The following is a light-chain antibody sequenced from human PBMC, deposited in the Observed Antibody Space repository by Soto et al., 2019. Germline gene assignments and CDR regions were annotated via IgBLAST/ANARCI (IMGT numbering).Light chain of an antibody. V-gene: IGKV3-20*01. J-gene: IGKJ2*01. CDR1: ETIGKAY. Sequence: IELTQSPGTLSLSPGERATVSCRASETIGKAYFAWYQHRPGRTPRLVLSATSNRAAGIPDRFGGSGSGADVTLTISGVEPEDFAAYYCHQYANSPFTFGQGTKLQI. CDR3: HQYANSPFT. CDR2: ATS.